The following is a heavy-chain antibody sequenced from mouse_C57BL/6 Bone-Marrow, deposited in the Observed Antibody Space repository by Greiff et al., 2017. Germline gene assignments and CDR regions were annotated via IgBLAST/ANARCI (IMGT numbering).Heavy chain of an antibody. CDR3: ARYDYGRLYFDY. D-gene: IGHD1-1*01. J-gene: IGHJ2*01. CDR2: IRNKADGYTT. CDR1: GFTFTDYY. V-gene: IGHV7-3*01. Sequence: EVHLVDSGGGLVQPGGSLSLSCAASGFTFTDYYMSWVRQPPGKALEWLGFIRNKADGYTTEYSASVKGRFTISRDNSQSILYLQMTALRAEDSATDYCARYDYGRLYFDYWGQGTTLTVAS.